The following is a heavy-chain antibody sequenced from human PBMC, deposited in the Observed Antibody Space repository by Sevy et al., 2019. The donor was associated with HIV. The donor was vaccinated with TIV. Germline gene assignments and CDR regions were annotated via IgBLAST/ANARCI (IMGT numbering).Heavy chain of an antibody. CDR2: MYSGGSP. CDR1: GFSISNNY. D-gene: IGHD2-15*01. V-gene: IGHV3-53*01. CDR3: ARGYCGGGSCTAFDP. J-gene: IGHJ5*02. Sequence: GGSLSLSCAASGFSISNNYTAWVRQAPGKGLEWVSVMYSGGSPYYADSVKGRFALSRDMSKNTVYLQMNSLRAEDTAVYYCARGYCGGGSCTAFDPWGQGTLVTVSS.